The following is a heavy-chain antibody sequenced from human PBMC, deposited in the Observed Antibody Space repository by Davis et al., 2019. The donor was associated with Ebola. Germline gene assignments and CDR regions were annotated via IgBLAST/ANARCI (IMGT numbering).Heavy chain of an antibody. D-gene: IGHD3/OR15-3a*01. CDR3: TGHTDY. CDR1: GFTFSGAW. J-gene: IGHJ4*02. V-gene: IGHV3-15*01. CDR2: IKSKIDGVT. Sequence: GESLKISCTASGFTFSGAWMTWVRQAPGKGLEWLGRIKSKIDGVTDYAVAVKGRFTISRDDSKNTVYLQMNSLRTEDTAVYYCTGHTDYWGQGTVVTVS.